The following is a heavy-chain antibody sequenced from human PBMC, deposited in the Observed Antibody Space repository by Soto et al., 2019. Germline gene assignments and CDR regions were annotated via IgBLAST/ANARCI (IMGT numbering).Heavy chain of an antibody. J-gene: IGHJ4*02. CDR1: GYTFTSYG. CDR3: ARDRGAPVGGCSSTSCYDRFDY. CDR2: ISAYNGNT. Sequence: ASVKVSCKASGYTFTSYGISWVRQAPGQGLEWMGWISAYNGNTNYAQKLQGRVTMTTDTSTSTAYMELRSLRSDDTAVYYCARDRGAPVGGCSSTSCYDRFDYWGQGTLVTSPQ. V-gene: IGHV1-18*01. D-gene: IGHD2-2*01.